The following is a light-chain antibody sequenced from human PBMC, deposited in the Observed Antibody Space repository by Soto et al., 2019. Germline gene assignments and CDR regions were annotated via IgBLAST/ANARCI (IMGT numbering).Light chain of an antibody. CDR1: SSDVGGYNY. V-gene: IGLV2-14*01. J-gene: IGLJ3*02. CDR3: SSYTSSSTRV. CDR2: EVS. Sequence: QCALTQPASVSGSPGQSIPISCTGTSSDVGGYNYVSWYQQHPGKAPKLMIYEVSNRPSGVSNRFSGPKSGNTAALTISGLQAEDEADYYCSSYTSSSTRVFGGGTKLTVL.